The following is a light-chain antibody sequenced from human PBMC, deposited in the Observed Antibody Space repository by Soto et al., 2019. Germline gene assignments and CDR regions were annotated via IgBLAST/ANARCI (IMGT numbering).Light chain of an antibody. J-gene: IGLJ1*01. CDR1: SSDVGSYNR. CDR2: GVS. V-gene: IGLV2-18*02. CDR3: NSYTGSSTYV. Sequence: QSVLTQPPSVSGSPGQSVAISCTGTSSDVGSYNRVSWYQQPPGAAPKLMIYGVSNRPSGVPDRFSGSKSGNTASLTISGLQAEDEADYYCNSYTGSSTYVFRTGTKVTVL.